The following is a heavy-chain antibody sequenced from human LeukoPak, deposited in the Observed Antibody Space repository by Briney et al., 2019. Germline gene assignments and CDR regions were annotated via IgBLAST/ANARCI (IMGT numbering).Heavy chain of an antibody. J-gene: IGHJ4*02. CDR2: LSGGGGDT. CDR1: GFTFRNYV. Sequence: AGESLKISCAASGFTFRNYVMTWVRQAPGKGLEWVSGLSGGGGDTYYADSVKGRFTISRDNSKNTLYLQMNSLRAEDTAIYYCAKDISGSAWVFDSWGQGTLVTVSS. CDR3: AKDISGSAWVFDS. D-gene: IGHD3-10*01. V-gene: IGHV3-23*01.